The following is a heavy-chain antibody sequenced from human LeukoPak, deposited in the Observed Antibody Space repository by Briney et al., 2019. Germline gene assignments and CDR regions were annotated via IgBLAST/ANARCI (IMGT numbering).Heavy chain of an antibody. CDR3: ARRLAVAGHSDY. D-gene: IGHD6-19*01. CDR1: GGSISSSSYY. J-gene: IGHJ4*02. V-gene: IGHV4-39*01. Sequence: SETLSLTCTVSGGSISSSSYYWGWIRQPPGKGLEWIGSIYYSGSTYYDPSLKSRVTISVDTSKNQFSLKLSSVTAADTAVYYCARRLAVAGHSDYWGQGTLVTVSS. CDR2: IYYSGST.